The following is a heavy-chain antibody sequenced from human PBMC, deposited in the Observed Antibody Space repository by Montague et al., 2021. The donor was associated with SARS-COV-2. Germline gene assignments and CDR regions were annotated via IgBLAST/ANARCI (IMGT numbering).Heavy chain of an antibody. CDR2: INHSGST. CDR1: GGSFSGDN. J-gene: IGHJ4*02. V-gene: IGHV4-34*01. CDR3: ARGRQHFNMIVVVMTGGEYYFDY. D-gene: IGHD3-22*01. Sequence: SETLSLTCVLYGGSFSGDNWSWIRQPPGKGLEWIGQINHSGSTNYDPSLKSRVSISVDTSKNQFSLYLGSVTAADTAVYYCARGRQHFNMIVVVMTGGEYYFDYWGQGTLVTVSS.